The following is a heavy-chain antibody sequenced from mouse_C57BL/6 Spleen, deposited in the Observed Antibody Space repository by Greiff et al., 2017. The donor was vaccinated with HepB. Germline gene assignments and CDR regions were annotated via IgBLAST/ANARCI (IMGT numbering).Heavy chain of an antibody. CDR2: IYPGSGNT. D-gene: IGHD2-3*01. CDR3: ARARDGYYGAYAMDY. Sequence: VQLVESGPELVKPGASVKISCKASGYSFTSYYIHWVKQRPGQGLEWIGWIYPGSGNTKYNEKFKGKATLTADTSSSTAYMQLSSLTSEDSAVYYCARARDGYYGAYAMDYWGQGTSVTVSS. CDR1: GYSFTSYY. J-gene: IGHJ4*01. V-gene: IGHV1-66*01.